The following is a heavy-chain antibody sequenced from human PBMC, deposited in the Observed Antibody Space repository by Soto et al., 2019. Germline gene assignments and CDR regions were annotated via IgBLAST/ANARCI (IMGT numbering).Heavy chain of an antibody. Sequence: SETLSLTCTVSGGSMSSYYWNWVRQPAGRGLEWIGRIYARGDTNYNPSLKSRVTMFVDRSTNEFSLRLTSVTAADTAVYYCAGIGEEVYYGKDVWGQGTTVTVSS. CDR3: AGIGEEVYYGKDV. CDR1: GGSMSSYY. V-gene: IGHV4-4*07. CDR2: IYARGDT. J-gene: IGHJ6*02. D-gene: IGHD1-26*01.